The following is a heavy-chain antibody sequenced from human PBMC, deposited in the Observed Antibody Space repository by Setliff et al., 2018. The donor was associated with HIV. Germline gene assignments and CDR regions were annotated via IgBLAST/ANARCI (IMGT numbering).Heavy chain of an antibody. J-gene: IGHJ4*02. CDR2: IYYSGSS. D-gene: IGHD4-17*01. CDR1: GGSISSYY. Sequence: SETLSLTCTVSGGSISSYYWSVFRQPPGKGLEWIGYIYYSGSSNYNPSLKSRVTISVDTSNNQFSLKLSSVTAADTAVYYCAGGDLYGDYAFSYWGQGTWVTVSS. V-gene: IGHV4-59*03. CDR3: AGGDLYGDYAFSY.